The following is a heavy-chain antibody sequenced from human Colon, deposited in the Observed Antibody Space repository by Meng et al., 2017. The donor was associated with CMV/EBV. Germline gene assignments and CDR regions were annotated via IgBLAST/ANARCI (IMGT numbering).Heavy chain of an antibody. CDR1: GYTFTGYY. Sequence: ASVKVSCKASGYTFTGYYMHWVRQAPGQGLEWMGWINPNSGGTNYAQKFQGRVTMTRDTSISTAYMELTTLRSDDTAVYYCARDMLWGSSSTYFDSWGQGTLVTVSS. CDR3: ARDMLWGSSSTYFDS. V-gene: IGHV1-2*02. CDR2: INPNSGGT. D-gene: IGHD6-6*01. J-gene: IGHJ4*02.